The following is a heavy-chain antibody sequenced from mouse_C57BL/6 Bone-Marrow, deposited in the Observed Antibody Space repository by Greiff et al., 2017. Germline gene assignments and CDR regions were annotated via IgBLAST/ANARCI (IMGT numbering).Heavy chain of an antibody. CDR3: ARSLNWDWFAY. V-gene: IGHV1-82*01. CDR1: GYAFSSSW. J-gene: IGHJ3*01. Sequence: VQLQQSGPELVKPGASVKISCKASGYAFSSSWMNWVKQRPGKGLEWIGRIYPGDGDTNYNGKFKGKATLTADKSSSTAYMQLSSLTSEDSAVYFCARSLNWDWFAYWGQGTLVTVSA. CDR2: IYPGDGDT. D-gene: IGHD4-1*01.